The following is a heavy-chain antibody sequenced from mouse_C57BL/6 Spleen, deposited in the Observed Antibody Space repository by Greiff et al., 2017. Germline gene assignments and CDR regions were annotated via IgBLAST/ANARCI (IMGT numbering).Heavy chain of an antibody. J-gene: IGHJ2*01. D-gene: IGHD4-1*01. CDR1: GYTFTSYW. V-gene: IGHV1-69*01. CDR2: IDPSDSYT. CDR3: ARSGVGRHVFDY. Sequence: QVQLQQPGAELVMPGASVKLSCKASGYTFTSYWMHWVQQRPGHGLEWIGEIDPSDSYTNYTQKFKGKSTLTVDKSSSTAYMQLSSLKSEDSAVDYCARSGVGRHVFDYWGQGTTLTVSS.